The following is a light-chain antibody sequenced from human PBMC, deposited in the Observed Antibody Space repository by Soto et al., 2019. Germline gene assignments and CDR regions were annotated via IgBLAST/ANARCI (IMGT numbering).Light chain of an antibody. Sequence: QSALTQPPSASGSPGQSVTISCTGTSSDVGGYNYVSWYQEHPGKAPKLMIYEVSKRPSGVPDRFSGSKSRNTAYLTVSGIQVEDEADYYCSSFEASNNLLFGGGTKLTVL. CDR1: SSDVGGYNY. J-gene: IGLJ2*01. V-gene: IGLV2-8*01. CDR3: SSFEASNNLL. CDR2: EVS.